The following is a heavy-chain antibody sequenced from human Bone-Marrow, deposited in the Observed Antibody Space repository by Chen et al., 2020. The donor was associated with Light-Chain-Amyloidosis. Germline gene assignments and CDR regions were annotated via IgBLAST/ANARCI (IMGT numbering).Heavy chain of an antibody. V-gene: IGHV3-74*01. CDR2: IKSGGGAT. D-gene: IGHD2-2*01. J-gene: IGHJ4*02. Sequence: EVQLVESGGGLVQPGGSLRLSCAASAFTFNDYWMHWGRQVPGTGLVWVARIKSGGGATNYADSVKGRFTVSRDNAKNTLYLQMKSLRAEDTAVYYCTRGDCTSTSCFLDFWGQGTLVTVSS. CDR3: TRGDCTSTSCFLDF. CDR1: AFTFNDYW.